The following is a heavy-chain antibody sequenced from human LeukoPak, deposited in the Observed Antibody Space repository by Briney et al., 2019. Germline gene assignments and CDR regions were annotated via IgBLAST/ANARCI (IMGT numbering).Heavy chain of an antibody. D-gene: IGHD3-16*02. CDR1: GGSFSGYY. J-gene: IGHJ4*02. Sequence: SETLSFTCAVYGGSFSGYYWTWIRQPPGKGLEWIGEINHSGSTNYNPSLKSRVTISVDTSKNQFSLKLSSVTAADTAVYYCARGTHYDYVWGSYRPPYYFDYWGQGTLVTVSS. V-gene: IGHV4-34*01. CDR3: ARGTHYDYVWGSYRPPYYFDY. CDR2: INHSGST.